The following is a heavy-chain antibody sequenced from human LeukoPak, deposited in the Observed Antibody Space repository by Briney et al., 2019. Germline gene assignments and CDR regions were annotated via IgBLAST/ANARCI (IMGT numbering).Heavy chain of an antibody. J-gene: IGHJ4*02. CDR2: ISYDGSIK. V-gene: IGHV3-30*04. D-gene: IGHD2-2*01. CDR1: GFTFSSHA. Sequence: GGPLRLSCAASGFTFSSHAMHWVRQAPGKGLEWVAVISYDGSIKYYADSVKGRFTISRDNSRNTLYLQMNSLRGADTAVYFCARVPAAGHFDYWGQGTLVTVSS. CDR3: ARVPAAGHFDY.